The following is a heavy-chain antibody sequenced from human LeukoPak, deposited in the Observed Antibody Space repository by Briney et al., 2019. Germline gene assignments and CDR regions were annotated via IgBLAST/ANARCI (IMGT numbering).Heavy chain of an antibody. Sequence: GESLKISCKGFGYSFTSYWIGWVGRMPGKGLDGMGIIYPGDSDTRYSPSFQGPVTISADKSLSTAYLQWSSLNASDTAMYYCARHSEAAAGTVWLDPWGQGTLVTVSS. CDR1: GYSFTSYW. CDR3: ARHSEAAAGTVWLDP. D-gene: IGHD6-13*01. CDR2: IYPGDSDT. V-gene: IGHV5-51*01. J-gene: IGHJ5*02.